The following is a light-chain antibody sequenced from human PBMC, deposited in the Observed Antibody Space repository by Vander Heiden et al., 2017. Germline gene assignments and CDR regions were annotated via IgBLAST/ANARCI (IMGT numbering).Light chain of an antibody. V-gene: IGLV2-14*01. CDR1: SSDVGGSHY. CDR2: DVT. J-gene: IGLJ1*01. Sequence: QSALTQPASVSGPPGQSITISCAGTSSDVGGSHYVSWHQQHPGKAPQVLIYDVTNRPSGVSNRFSGSKSVNTAFLTISGLQADDEADYYCCLYTIDNTYVFGTGTRVTVL. CDR3: CLYTIDNTYV.